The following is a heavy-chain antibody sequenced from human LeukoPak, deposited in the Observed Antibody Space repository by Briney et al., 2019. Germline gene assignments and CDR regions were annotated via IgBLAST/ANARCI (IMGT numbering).Heavy chain of an antibody. Sequence: GGALRLSCASSGFTFSSYSRNWVRQAPGKGLGWVSSISSSSSYIYYADSVKGRFTISRDNAKNSLYLQMNSLRAEDTAVYYCARAVAGRRDAFDIWGQGTMVTVSS. V-gene: IGHV3-21*01. CDR3: ARAVAGRRDAFDI. J-gene: IGHJ3*02. D-gene: IGHD6-19*01. CDR1: GFTFSSYS. CDR2: ISSSSSYI.